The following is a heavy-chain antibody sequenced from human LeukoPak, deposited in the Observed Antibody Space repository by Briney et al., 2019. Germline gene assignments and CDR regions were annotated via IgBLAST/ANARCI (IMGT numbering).Heavy chain of an antibody. D-gene: IGHD3-22*01. CDR3: ARDVYYYDSSGYHLFDY. J-gene: IGHJ4*02. V-gene: IGHV4-39*07. Sequence: SETLSLTCTVSGGSISSSSYYWGWIRQPPGKGLEWIGSIYYSGSTYYNPSLKSRVTISVDTSKNQFSLKLSSVTAADTAVYYCARDVYYYDSSGYHLFDYWGQGTLVTVSS. CDR2: IYYSGST. CDR1: GGSISSSSYY.